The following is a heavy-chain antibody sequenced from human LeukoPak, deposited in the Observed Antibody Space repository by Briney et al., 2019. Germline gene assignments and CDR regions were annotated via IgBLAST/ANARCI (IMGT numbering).Heavy chain of an antibody. V-gene: IGHV1-8*01. CDR3: ARGPQLPEQQLVMDASIDY. J-gene: IGHJ4*02. CDR2: MSPSTGNT. D-gene: IGHD6-13*01. CDR1: GYTFTSYD. Sequence: RASVKVSCKASGYTFTSYDINWVRQATGQGFEWMGWMSPSTGNTGYAQKFQGRVTMTRNTSISTAYMELSSLRSEDTAVYYCARGPQLPEQQLVMDASIDYWGQGTLVTVSS.